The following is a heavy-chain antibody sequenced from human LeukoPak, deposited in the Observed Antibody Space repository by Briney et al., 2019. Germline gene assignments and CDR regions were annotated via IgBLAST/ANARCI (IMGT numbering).Heavy chain of an antibody. CDR1: GGSISSSSYY. V-gene: IGHV4-39*07. CDR2: IYYSGST. D-gene: IGHD3-9*01. Sequence: KPSETLSLTCTVSGGSISSSSYYWGWIRQPPGKGLEWIGSIYYSGSTYYNPSLKSRVTISVDTSKNQFSLKLSSVTAADTAVYYCARGRYDMGFDPWGQGTLVTVSS. CDR3: ARGRYDMGFDP. J-gene: IGHJ5*02.